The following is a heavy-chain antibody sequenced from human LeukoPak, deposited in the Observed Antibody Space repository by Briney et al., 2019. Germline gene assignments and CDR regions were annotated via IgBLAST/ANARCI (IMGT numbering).Heavy chain of an antibody. CDR2: IWHDGSNE. J-gene: IGHJ4*02. D-gene: IGHD5-24*01. V-gene: IGHV3-33*01. CDR1: GFTFSNYG. Sequence: GGSLRLSCAASGFTFSNYGMHWVRQAPGKGLEGVAVIWHDGSNEYYTDSVMGRFTVSRDNSKNTLYLQMNSLRAEDTAVYYCARLQTRTIDYWGQGALVTVSS. CDR3: ARLQTRTIDY.